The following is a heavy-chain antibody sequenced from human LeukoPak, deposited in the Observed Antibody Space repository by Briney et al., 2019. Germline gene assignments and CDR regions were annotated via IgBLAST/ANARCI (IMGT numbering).Heavy chain of an antibody. CDR3: ARGATISETGYFDF. CDR1: AGSLSRFY. D-gene: IGHD5-24*01. J-gene: IGHJ4*03. V-gene: IGHV4-34*01. CDR2: IDNRGAT. Sequence: SESMSLTCAVYAGSLSRFYWSWIRQSPRKGLEWIAEIDNRGATNYNPSVKSRVPISVDPSKNHFSLRVRSLSAADTAVYYCARGATISETGYFDFWGQGTLVTVSS.